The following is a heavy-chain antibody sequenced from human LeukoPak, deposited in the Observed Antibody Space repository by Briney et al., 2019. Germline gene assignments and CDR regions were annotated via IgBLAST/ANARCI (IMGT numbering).Heavy chain of an antibody. J-gene: IGHJ1*01. V-gene: IGHV3-30-3*01. CDR3: AKDLGAKTRIAVAGTVDFQH. D-gene: IGHD6-19*01. CDR2: ISYDGSNE. CDR1: GFTFSSYA. Sequence: PGRSLRLSCAASGFTFSSYAMHWVRQAPGKGLEWVAVISYDGSNEYYADSVKGRFTISRDNSKNTLYLQMNSLRAEDTAVYYCAKDLGAKTRIAVAGTVDFQHWGQGTLVTVSS.